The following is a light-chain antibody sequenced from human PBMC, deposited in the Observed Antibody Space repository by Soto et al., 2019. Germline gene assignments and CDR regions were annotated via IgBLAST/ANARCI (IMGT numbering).Light chain of an antibody. CDR1: QSISSW. Sequence: DIQMTQSPXTLSASVGDRVTITCRASQSISSWLAWYQQKPGKAPKLLIYKASSLESGVPSRFSGSGSGTEFTLTISSLQPDDFATYYCQQYNSYMYTFGQGTKLEIK. CDR2: KAS. CDR3: QQYNSYMYT. V-gene: IGKV1-5*03. J-gene: IGKJ2*01.